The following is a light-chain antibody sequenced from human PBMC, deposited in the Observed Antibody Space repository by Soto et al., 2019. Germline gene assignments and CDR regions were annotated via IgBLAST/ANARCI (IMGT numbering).Light chain of an antibody. CDR2: DAS. J-gene: IGKJ1*01. V-gene: IGKV3-11*01. Sequence: EIVMTQSPATLSVSPGERATLSCRASQSVNINLAWYQQKPGQAPRLLIYDASNRATGIPARFSGSGSGTDFTLTIGRLEPEDFAVYYCQQRSNWPPWTFGQGTKVDI. CDR3: QQRSNWPPWT. CDR1: QSVNIN.